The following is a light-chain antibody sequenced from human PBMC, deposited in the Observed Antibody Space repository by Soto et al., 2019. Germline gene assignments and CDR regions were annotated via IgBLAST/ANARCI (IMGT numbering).Light chain of an antibody. Sequence: QSALTQPASVSGSPGQSITISCTGTDSDVGGYNYVSWYQQHPGNAPKVMIYDVSNRPSGVSNRFSGSKSGNTASLIISGLQAEDEADYYCSSYTINGVGVFGGGTKFTVL. V-gene: IGLV2-14*01. CDR3: SSYTINGVGV. CDR2: DVS. CDR1: DSDVGGYNY. J-gene: IGLJ2*01.